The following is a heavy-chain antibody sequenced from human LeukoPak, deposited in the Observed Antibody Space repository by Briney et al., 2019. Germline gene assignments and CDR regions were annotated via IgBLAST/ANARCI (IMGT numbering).Heavy chain of an antibody. CDR2: LNGGRT. J-gene: IGHJ4*02. CDR1: GFTFSNYA. Sequence: GGSLRLSCVASGFTFSNYAMSWVRQAPGRGLEWIAALNGGRTFFQYSVRGRCTISRDNSKSTLYLQLDSLTGDDTAVYYCVKEVPTYGYFDYWGRGTLVTVSS. CDR3: VKEVPTYGYFDY. V-gene: IGHV3-23*01. D-gene: IGHD2-21*01.